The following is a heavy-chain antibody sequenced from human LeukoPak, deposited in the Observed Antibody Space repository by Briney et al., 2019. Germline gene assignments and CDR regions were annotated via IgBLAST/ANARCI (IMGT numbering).Heavy chain of an antibody. CDR1: GFTFSSYS. CDR2: ISGSSSTI. CDR3: ARSPMIVVNPRTLLFDY. Sequence: GGSLRLSCAASGFTFSSYSMNWVRQAPGKGLEWVSYISGSSSTIHYADSVKGRFTISRDNAKNSLYLQMNSLRAEDTAVYYCARSPMIVVNPRTLLFDYWGQGTLVTVSS. V-gene: IGHV3-48*04. J-gene: IGHJ4*02. D-gene: IGHD3-22*01.